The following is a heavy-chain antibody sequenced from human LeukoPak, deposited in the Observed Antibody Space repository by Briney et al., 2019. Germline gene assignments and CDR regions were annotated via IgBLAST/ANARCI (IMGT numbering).Heavy chain of an antibody. CDR1: GYSISSGDW. Sequence: SETLSLTCAVSGYSISSGDWWGWIRQPPGKGLEWIGYIYSGGNTHYNPSLKSRVTLSVDTSKNQFSLKLNSVTAADTAVYYCARHYGPWGQGTLVTVSS. CDR3: ARHYGP. J-gene: IGHJ5*02. CDR2: IYSGGNT. V-gene: IGHV4-28*01. D-gene: IGHD3-16*01.